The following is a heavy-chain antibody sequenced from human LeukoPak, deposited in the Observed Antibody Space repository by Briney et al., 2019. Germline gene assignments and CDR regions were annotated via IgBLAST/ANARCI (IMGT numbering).Heavy chain of an antibody. V-gene: IGHV3-48*03. CDR1: GFIISSYE. Sequence: GGSLRLSCAASGFIISSYEMTWVRQAPGKGLEWLSYISPAENIHYADSVKGRFTISRDNAKNSVFLQMNSLRGEDTAVYYCGRFKTYFDSWGQGNLVTVSS. CDR2: ISPAENI. CDR3: GRFKTYFDS. J-gene: IGHJ4*02.